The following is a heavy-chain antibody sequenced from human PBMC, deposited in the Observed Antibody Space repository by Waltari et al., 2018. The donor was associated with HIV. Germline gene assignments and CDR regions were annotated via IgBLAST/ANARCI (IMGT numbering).Heavy chain of an antibody. Sequence: QLQLQESGPGLVKPSETLSLTCTVSGGSISSSSYYWGWIRQPPGKGLEWIGSIYYSGSTYYNPSLKSRVTISVDTSKNQFSLKLSSVTAADTAVYYCVTSRSGWYKGDYWGQGTLVTVSS. V-gene: IGHV4-39*01. CDR2: IYYSGST. D-gene: IGHD6-19*01. J-gene: IGHJ4*02. CDR3: VTSRSGWYKGDY. CDR1: GGSISSSSYY.